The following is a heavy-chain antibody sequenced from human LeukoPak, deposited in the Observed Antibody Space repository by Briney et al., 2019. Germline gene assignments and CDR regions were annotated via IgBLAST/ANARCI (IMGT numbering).Heavy chain of an antibody. J-gene: IGHJ3*02. V-gene: IGHV3-66*01. CDR3: ARDADAFDI. CDR2: YSGGST. Sequence: GGSLRLSCAASGFTFSSYAMSWVRQAPGKGLEWVSVYSGGSTYYADSVKGRFTISRDNSKNTLYLQMNSLRAEDTAVYYCARDADAFDIWGQGIMVTVSS. CDR1: GFTFSSYA.